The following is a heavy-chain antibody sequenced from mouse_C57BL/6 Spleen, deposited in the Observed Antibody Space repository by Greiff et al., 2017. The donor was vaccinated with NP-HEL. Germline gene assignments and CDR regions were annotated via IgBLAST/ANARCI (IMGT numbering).Heavy chain of an antibody. Sequence: EVQVVESEGGLVQPGSSMKLSCTASGFTFSDYYMAWVRQVPEKGLEWVANINYDGSSTYYLDSLKSRFIISRDNAKNILYLQMSSLKSEDTATYYCARDQGITTVTRWYFDVWGTGTTVTVSS. D-gene: IGHD1-1*01. CDR3: ARDQGITTVTRWYFDV. V-gene: IGHV5-16*01. CDR1: GFTFSDYY. CDR2: INYDGSST. J-gene: IGHJ1*03.